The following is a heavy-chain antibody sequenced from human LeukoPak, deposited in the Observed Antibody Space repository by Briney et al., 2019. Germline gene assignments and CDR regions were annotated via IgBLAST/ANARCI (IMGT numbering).Heavy chain of an antibody. D-gene: IGHD3-10*01. CDR3: AHSRITMVRGVIILPRFDY. CDR2: IYWNDDK. J-gene: IGHJ4*02. CDR1: GFSLSTSGVG. Sequence: SGPTLVNPTQTLTLTCTFSGFSLSTSGVGVGLIRQPPGKALEWLALIYWNDDKRYSPSLKSRLTITKDTSKNQVVLTMTNMDPVDTATYYCAHSRITMVRGVIILPRFDYWGQGTLVTVSS. V-gene: IGHV2-5*01.